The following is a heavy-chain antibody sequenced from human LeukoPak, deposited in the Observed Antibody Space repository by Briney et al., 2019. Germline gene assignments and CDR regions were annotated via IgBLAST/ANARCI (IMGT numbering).Heavy chain of an antibody. V-gene: IGHV3-66*01. CDR1: GGSFSGYY. CDR2: IYSGGNT. CDR3: AREGGYYYGSEVDY. Sequence: PSETLSLTCAVYGGSFSGYYWSWIRQPPGKGLEWISVIYSGGNTYYADSVKGRFTISRDNSKNTLYLQMNSLRAEDTAVYYCAREGGYYYGSEVDYWGQGTLVTVSS. J-gene: IGHJ4*02. D-gene: IGHD3-10*01.